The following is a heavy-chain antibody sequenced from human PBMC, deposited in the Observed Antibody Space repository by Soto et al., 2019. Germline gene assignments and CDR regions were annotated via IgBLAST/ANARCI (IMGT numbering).Heavy chain of an antibody. Sequence: QVQLVQSGAEVKKPGSSVTVSCKASGGTFSSYTISWVRQAPGQGLEWMGGIIPIFGTANYAQKFQGRVTITADESTSTAYMELSSLRAEDTDVYYCARGNHRWLQLWYFDLWGRGTLVTVSS. CDR2: IIPIFGTA. V-gene: IGHV1-69*12. D-gene: IGHD5-12*01. CDR1: GGTFSSYT. J-gene: IGHJ2*01. CDR3: ARGNHRWLQLWYFDL.